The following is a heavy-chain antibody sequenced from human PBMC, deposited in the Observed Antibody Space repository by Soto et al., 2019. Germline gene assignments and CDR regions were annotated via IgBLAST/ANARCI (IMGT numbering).Heavy chain of an antibody. CDR3: ARGYLSTVTTYGYFDY. D-gene: IGHD4-17*01. CDR2: INPSGGSP. CDR1: GYSFTGYY. J-gene: IGHJ4*02. Sequence: ASVKVSCKASGYSFTGYYMHWVRQAPGQGLEWMGIINPSGGSPTYAQNFQGRVTMTRDTSTSTVYMELSSLRSEDTAVYYCARGYLSTVTTYGYFDYWGQGTLVTVSS. V-gene: IGHV1-46*03.